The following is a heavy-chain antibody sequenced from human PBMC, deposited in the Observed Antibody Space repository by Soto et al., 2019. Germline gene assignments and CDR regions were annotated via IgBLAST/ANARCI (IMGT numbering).Heavy chain of an antibody. CDR3: TTVGPCGGDCQPYDY. CDR2: IKSKTDGGTT. Sequence: GSLRLSCAASGYTFSNAWMNWVRQAPGKGLEWVGRIKSKTDGGTTDYAAPVKGRFTISRDDSKNTLYLQMNSLKTEDTAVYYCTTVGPCGGDCQPYDYWGQGTLATVSS. J-gene: IGHJ4*02. CDR1: GYTFSNAW. D-gene: IGHD2-21*02. V-gene: IGHV3-15*07.